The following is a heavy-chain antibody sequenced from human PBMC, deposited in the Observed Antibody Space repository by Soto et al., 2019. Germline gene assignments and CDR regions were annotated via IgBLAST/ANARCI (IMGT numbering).Heavy chain of an antibody. Sequence: QVQLVQSGAEVKKPGASVTVSRKASGYTFSRHGISWVRQAPGQGLEWMAWSGNTNYAQKFQGRLTLTTNPSTRTAYMELRSLRSDDTAVYYWARGADDFSSGYYYEYWGQGTLVTVSS. CDR3: ARGADDFSSGYYYEY. J-gene: IGHJ4*02. CDR2: SGNT. D-gene: IGHD3-3*01. V-gene: IGHV1-18*04. CDR1: GYTFSRHG.